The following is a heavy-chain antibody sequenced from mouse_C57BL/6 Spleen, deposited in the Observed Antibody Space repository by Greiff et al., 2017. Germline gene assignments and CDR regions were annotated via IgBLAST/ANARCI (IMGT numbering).Heavy chain of an antibody. D-gene: IGHD1-1*01. CDR3: ASLPYYYGSSYGFDY. Sequence: QVQLQQPGAELVKPGASVKMSCKASGYTFTSYWITWVKQRPGQGLEWIGDIYPGSGSTNYNEKFKSKATLTVDTSSSTAYMQLSSLTSEDSAVYYCASLPYYYGSSYGFDYWGQGTTLTVSS. CDR1: GYTFTSYW. V-gene: IGHV1-55*01. CDR2: IYPGSGST. J-gene: IGHJ2*01.